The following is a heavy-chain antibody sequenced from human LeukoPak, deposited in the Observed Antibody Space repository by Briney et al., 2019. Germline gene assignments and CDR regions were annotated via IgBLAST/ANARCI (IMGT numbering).Heavy chain of an antibody. Sequence: SETLSLTCTVSAGSISSYDWSWIRQPPGKGLEWIGYIHYSGSTNQNPSLKSRVTISVDTSKNQFSLNLSSVTAADTAVYYCARVGSYAFDIWGQGTMVTVSS. J-gene: IGHJ3*02. CDR3: ARVGSYAFDI. V-gene: IGHV4-59*01. CDR1: AGSISSYD. CDR2: IHYSGST.